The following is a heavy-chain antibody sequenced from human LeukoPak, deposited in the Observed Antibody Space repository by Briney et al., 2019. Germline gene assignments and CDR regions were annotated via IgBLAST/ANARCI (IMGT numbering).Heavy chain of an antibody. J-gene: IGHJ4*02. CDR3: SFGRDVNTIFGVVINPPDY. CDR1: GYTFTGYY. Sequence: ASVKVSCKASGYTFTGYYMHWVRQAPGQGLEWMGWINPNSGGTNYAQKFQGRVTMTRDTSISTAYMELSRLRSDDTAVYYCSFGRDVNTIFGVVINPPDYWGQGTLVTVSS. CDR2: INPNSGGT. V-gene: IGHV1-2*02. D-gene: IGHD3-3*01.